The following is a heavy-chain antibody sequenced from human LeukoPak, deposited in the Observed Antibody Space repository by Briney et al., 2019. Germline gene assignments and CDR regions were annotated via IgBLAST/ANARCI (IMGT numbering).Heavy chain of an antibody. CDR3: NRGPIQLWLYYGMDV. CDR2: IRSKAYGGTT. V-gene: IGHV3-49*04. CDR1: GFTFGDHA. Sequence: GGSLRLSCTASGFTFGDHAMSWVRQAPGKGLEWVGLIRSKAYGGTTEYAASVKVRFTIARDDSKSIAYLQMNSLKTEDTAVYYCNRGPIQLWLYYGMDVWGQGTTVIVSS. J-gene: IGHJ6*02. D-gene: IGHD5-18*01.